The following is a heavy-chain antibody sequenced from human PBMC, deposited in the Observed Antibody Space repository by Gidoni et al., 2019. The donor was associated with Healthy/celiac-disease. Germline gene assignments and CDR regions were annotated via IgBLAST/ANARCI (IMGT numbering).Heavy chain of an antibody. D-gene: IGHD6-19*01. J-gene: IGHJ4*02. CDR2: IYYSGST. CDR1: GGPIRSSNYY. CDR3: ARNTYSSGWLFDY. Sequence: QLQLQDSGPGLVKPSETLSLTCPVSGGPIRSSNYYWGWIRQPPGKGLEWIGSIYYSGSTYYNPSLKSRVTISVDTSKYQFSLKLSSVTAADTAVYYCARNTYSSGWLFDYWGQGTLVTVSS. V-gene: IGHV4-39*07.